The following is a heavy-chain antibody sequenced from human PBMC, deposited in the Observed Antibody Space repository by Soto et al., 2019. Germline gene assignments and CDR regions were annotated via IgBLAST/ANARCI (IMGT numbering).Heavy chain of an antibody. V-gene: IGHV1-69*01. CDR3: ARGETYVGV. J-gene: IGHJ6*02. CDR1: RDTFSKYA. Sequence: QVQLVQSGAAVKKPGSSVKVSCKASRDTFSKYAFNWVRQAPGQGLEWMGWIIPIFGSRNYAEKFQGRVTITADESTSTAYMELRSLRFEDTAVYYCARGETYVGVWGQGTTVTVSS. CDR2: IIPIFGSR. D-gene: IGHD3-10*02.